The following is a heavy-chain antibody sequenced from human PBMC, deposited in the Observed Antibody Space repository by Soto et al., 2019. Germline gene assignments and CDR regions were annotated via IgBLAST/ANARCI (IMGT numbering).Heavy chain of an antibody. CDR3: AKYRNSAGGSDLDN. V-gene: IGHV3-23*01. CDR2: ISGSGTSK. CDR1: GFTFSNFA. Sequence: GGSLRLSCAASGFTFSNFAMSWVRQAPGKGLEWVSAISGSGTSKYDADSVKGRFSISRDNSKNTLYLQMNSLRAEDTAVYYCAKYRNSAGGSDLDNCGQRTVVTVS. D-gene: IGHD3-16*02. J-gene: IGHJ4*01.